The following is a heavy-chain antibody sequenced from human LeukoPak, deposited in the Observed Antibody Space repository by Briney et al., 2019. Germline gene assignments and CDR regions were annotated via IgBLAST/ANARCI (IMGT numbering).Heavy chain of an antibody. V-gene: IGHV3-9*01. J-gene: IGHJ2*01. Sequence: SWNSGSICYAASVKGRFTISRDNAKNSLYLQMNSLRAEDTALYYCAKDIAAAGTGWYFDLWGRGTLVTVSS. CDR2: SWNSGSI. CDR3: AKDIAAAGTGWYFDL. D-gene: IGHD6-13*01.